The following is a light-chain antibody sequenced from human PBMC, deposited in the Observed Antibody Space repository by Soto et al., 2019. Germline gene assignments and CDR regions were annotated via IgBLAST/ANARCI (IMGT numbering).Light chain of an antibody. CDR1: SSNIGAGYD. J-gene: IGLJ1*01. Sequence: QSVLTQPPSVSGAPGQRVTISCIGGSSNIGAGYDVHWYQQLPGTAPKLLIYGNSNRPSGVPDRFSGSKSGTSASLAITGLQAEDEADYYCQSYDSSLSGSYVFGTGTKGTFL. V-gene: IGLV1-40*01. CDR2: GNS. CDR3: QSYDSSLSGSYV.